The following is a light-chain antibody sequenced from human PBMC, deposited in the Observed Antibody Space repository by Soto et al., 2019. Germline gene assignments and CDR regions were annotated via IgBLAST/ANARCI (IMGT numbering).Light chain of an antibody. CDR2: GAS. CDR1: QGIDNN. Sequence: AIQLTQSPSSLAASVGDRVSITCRASQGIDNNLAWYQQKPGKAPKLLIYGASSLKSGVPSGFSGSGSGTEFTLTISSLQPDDFATYYCQQYNSYPRTFGQGTKVDIK. V-gene: IGKV1-13*02. J-gene: IGKJ1*01. CDR3: QQYNSYPRT.